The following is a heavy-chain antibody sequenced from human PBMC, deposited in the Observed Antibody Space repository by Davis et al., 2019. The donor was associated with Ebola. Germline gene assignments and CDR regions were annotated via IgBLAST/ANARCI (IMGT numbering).Heavy chain of an antibody. J-gene: IGHJ4*02. CDR1: GGSFSGYY. Sequence: MPSETLSLTCAVYGGSFSGYYWSWIRQPPGKGLEWIGEINHSGSTYYNPSLKSRVTISVDRSKNQFSLKLSSVTAADTAVYYCARDYYDSSGYYLGGYWGQGTLVTVSS. D-gene: IGHD3-22*01. V-gene: IGHV4-34*01. CDR2: INHSGST. CDR3: ARDYYDSSGYYLGGY.